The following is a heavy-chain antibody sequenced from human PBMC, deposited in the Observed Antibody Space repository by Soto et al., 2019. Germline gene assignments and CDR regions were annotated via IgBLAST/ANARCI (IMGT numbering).Heavy chain of an antibody. Sequence: GGSLRLSCAASGFTFSIYAMHWVRQAPGQGLEWVAVISYDGSNKNHANTVTGRFTISRDNSKNTMYLQMNSLRAEDMAVYYCARGYDSCNGYCFPCGMDVWGRVSTVTVAS. CDR1: GFTFSIYA. J-gene: IGHJ6*02. V-gene: IGHV3-30-3*01. D-gene: IGHD3-3*01. CDR3: ARGYDSCNGYCFPCGMDV. CDR2: ISYDGSNK.